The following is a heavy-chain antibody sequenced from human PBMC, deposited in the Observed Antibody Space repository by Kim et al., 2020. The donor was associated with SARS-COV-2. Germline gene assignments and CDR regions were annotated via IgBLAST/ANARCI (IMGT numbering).Heavy chain of an antibody. V-gene: IGHV3-30*04. Sequence: GGSLRLSCAASGFTFSSYAMHWVRQAPGKGLEWVAVISYDGSNKYYADSVKGRFTISRDNSKTTLYLQMNSLRAEDTAVYYCAREGVDCGGITQAHFDY. CDR3: AREGVDCGGITQAHFDY. CDR1: GFTFSSYA. CDR2: ISYDGSNK. J-gene: IGHJ4*01. D-gene: IGHD2-15*01.